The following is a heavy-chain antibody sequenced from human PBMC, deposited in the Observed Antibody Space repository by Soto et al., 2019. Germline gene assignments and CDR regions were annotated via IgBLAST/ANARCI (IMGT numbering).Heavy chain of an antibody. V-gene: IGHV4-61*01. Sequence: QVQLQESGPGLVKPSETLSLTCTVSGGSVSSGSYYWSWIRQPPGKGLEWIGYIYYSGSTNYNPSLKSRVTISVDTSKNQFSLKLSSVTAADTAVYYCARSQWLVRGLGTYFDYWGQGTLVTVSS. CDR3: ARSQWLVRGLGTYFDY. CDR1: GGSVSSGSYY. CDR2: IYYSGST. J-gene: IGHJ4*02. D-gene: IGHD6-19*01.